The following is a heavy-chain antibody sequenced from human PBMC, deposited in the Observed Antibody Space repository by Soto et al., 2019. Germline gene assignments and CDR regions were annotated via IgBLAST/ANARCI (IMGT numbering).Heavy chain of an antibody. V-gene: IGHV1-2*02. J-gene: IGHJ6*02. D-gene: IGHD6-13*01. CDR1: GYTFTGYY. Sequence: ASVKVSCKASGYTFTGYYMHWVRQAPGQGLEWMGWINPNSGGTNYAQKFQGRVTMTRDTSISTAYMELSRLRSDDTAVYYCARDGTAAAREYYYYGMDVWGQGXTVTVYS. CDR3: ARDGTAAAREYYYYGMDV. CDR2: INPNSGGT.